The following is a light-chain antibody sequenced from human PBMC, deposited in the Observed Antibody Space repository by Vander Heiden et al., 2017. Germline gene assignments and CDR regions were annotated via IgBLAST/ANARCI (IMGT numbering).Light chain of an antibody. CDR3: CSYAGSYTFDV. V-gene: IGLV2-11*01. CDR2: DVS. Sequence: SALTQPRSVSGPPGQSVTIPCTGTSSDVGGYNYVSWYQQHPGKAPKLMIYDVSKRPSGVPDRFSGSKSGNTASLTSSGLQAEDEADYYCCSYAGSYTFDVFGGGTKLTVL. CDR1: SSDVGGYNY. J-gene: IGLJ2*01.